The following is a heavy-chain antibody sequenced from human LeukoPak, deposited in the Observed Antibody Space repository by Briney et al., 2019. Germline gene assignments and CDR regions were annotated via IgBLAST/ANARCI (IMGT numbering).Heavy chain of an antibody. V-gene: IGHV4-30-4*01. CDR3: ASYIVVVPAAIREVGYYFDY. D-gene: IGHD2-2*02. Sequence: SETLSLTCTVSGGSISSGDYSWSWIRQPPGKGLEWIGYIYYSGSTYYNPSLKSRVTISVDTSKNQFSLKLSSVTAADTAVYYCASYIVVVPAAIREVGYYFDYWGQGTLVTVSS. J-gene: IGHJ4*02. CDR1: GGSISSGDYS. CDR2: IYYSGST.